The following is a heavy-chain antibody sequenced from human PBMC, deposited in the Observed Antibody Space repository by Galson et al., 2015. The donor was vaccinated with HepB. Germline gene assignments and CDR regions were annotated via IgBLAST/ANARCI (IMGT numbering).Heavy chain of an antibody. CDR2: ISSSSSYI. Sequence: SLRLSCAASGFTFSSYAMSWVRQAPGKGLEWVSSISSSSSYIYYADSVKSRFTISRDNAKNSLYLQMNSLRAEDTAVYYCARGAEMATTFPDYWGQGTLVTVSS. D-gene: IGHD5-24*01. CDR1: GFTFSSYA. CDR3: ARGAEMATTFPDY. J-gene: IGHJ4*02. V-gene: IGHV3-21*01.